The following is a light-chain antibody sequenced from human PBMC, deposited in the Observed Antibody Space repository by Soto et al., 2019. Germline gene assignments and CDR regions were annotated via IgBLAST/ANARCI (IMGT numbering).Light chain of an antibody. CDR2: TTS. CDR3: QQGNNWPIFT. V-gene: IGKV3-11*01. Sequence: EIVLTQSPATLSLSPGERATLSCRASQSVSKSLAWYQQKPGQAPRLLIYTTSNRATGIPARFSGSGSRTDFTLTISSLEPEDFAVYYCQQGNNWPIFTFRPGTKVDIK. J-gene: IGKJ3*01. CDR1: QSVSKS.